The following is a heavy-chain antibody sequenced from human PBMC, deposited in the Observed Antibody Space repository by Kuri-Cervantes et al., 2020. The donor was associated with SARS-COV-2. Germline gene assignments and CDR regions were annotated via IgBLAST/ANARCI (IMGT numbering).Heavy chain of an antibody. D-gene: IGHD4-11*01. CDR2: INPNSGGT. CDR1: GYTSTSYI. J-gene: IGHJ6*02. V-gene: IGHV1-2*02. Sequence: ASVKVSCKASGYTSTSYIITWVRQAPGQGLEWMGWINPNSGGTNYAQKFQGRVTMTRDTSISTAYMELSRLRSDDTAVYYCARDFQSKSGYYYYGMDVWGQGTTVTVSS. CDR3: ARDFQSKSGYYYYGMDV.